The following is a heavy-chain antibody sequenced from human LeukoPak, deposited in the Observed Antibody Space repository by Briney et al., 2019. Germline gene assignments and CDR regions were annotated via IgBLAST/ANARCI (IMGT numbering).Heavy chain of an antibody. Sequence: GGSLRLSCSASGFNVRTNYMFWVRQAPGKGLEWVSVMYSDGNAYHADSVRGRFTISRDYSANTLSLHMNSLRVEHTAMYFCAGALHYNYYETRYFAYWGPGTPVTVSP. J-gene: IGHJ4*02. CDR3: AGALHYNYYETRYFAY. V-gene: IGHV3-53*01. CDR2: MYSDGNA. D-gene: IGHD3-22*01. CDR1: GFNVRTNY.